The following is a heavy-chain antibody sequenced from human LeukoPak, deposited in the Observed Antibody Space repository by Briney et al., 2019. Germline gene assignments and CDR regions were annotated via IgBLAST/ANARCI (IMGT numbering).Heavy chain of an antibody. V-gene: IGHV3-74*01. Sequence: GGSLRLSCAASGFTFSSYWMHWVRQAPGKGLVWVSRINSDGSSTSYAASVKGRFTISRDNAKNTLYLQMNSLRAEDTAVYYCAKDKDYYDSSGNFGNPTVFDYWGQGTLVTVSS. D-gene: IGHD3-22*01. CDR2: INSDGSST. CDR3: AKDKDYYDSSGNFGNPTVFDY. J-gene: IGHJ4*02. CDR1: GFTFSSYW.